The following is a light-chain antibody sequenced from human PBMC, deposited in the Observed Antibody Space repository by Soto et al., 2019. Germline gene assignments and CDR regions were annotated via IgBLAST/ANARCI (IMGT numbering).Light chain of an antibody. J-gene: IGKJ1*01. CDR3: QQYGSSPPWT. V-gene: IGKV3-20*01. CDR1: QSVSSY. CDR2: DAF. Sequence: EVVLTQSPATLSFSAGERATLSCRARQSVSSYLAWYQQKPGQAPRLLIYDAFSRATGIPARFSGSGSGTDFTLTISRLEPEDFAVYYCQQYGSSPPWTFGQGTKVDI.